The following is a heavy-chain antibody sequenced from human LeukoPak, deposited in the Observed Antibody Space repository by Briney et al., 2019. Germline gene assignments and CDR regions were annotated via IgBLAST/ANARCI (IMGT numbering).Heavy chain of an antibody. CDR3: ARFGDILTAYHYYYGMDV. CDR2: IYYSGST. D-gene: IGHD3-9*01. CDR1: GGSVSSGSYY. V-gene: IGHV4-61*01. Sequence: SETLPLTCTVSGGSVSSGSYYWSWIRQPPGKGLEWIGYIYYSGSTNYNPSLKSRFTISVDTSKNQFSLKLSSVTAADTAVYYCARFGDILTAYHYYYGMDVWGKGTTVTVSS. J-gene: IGHJ6*04.